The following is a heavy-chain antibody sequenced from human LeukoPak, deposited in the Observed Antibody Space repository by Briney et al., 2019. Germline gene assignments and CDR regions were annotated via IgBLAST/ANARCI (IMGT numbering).Heavy chain of an antibody. CDR3: ARVGDYYDSSGYSHLFDY. V-gene: IGHV1-18*01. CDR2: ISAYNGNT. D-gene: IGHD3-22*01. Sequence: ASVKVSCKASGYTFTSYGISWVRQAPGQGLEWMGWISAYNGNTNYAQKLQGRVTMTTDTSTSTAYMELRSLRSDDTAVYYCARVGDYYDSSGYSHLFDYWGQGTLVTVSS. J-gene: IGHJ4*02. CDR1: GYTFTSYG.